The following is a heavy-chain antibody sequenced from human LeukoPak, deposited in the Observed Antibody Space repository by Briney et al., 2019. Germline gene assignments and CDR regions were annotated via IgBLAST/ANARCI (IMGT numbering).Heavy chain of an antibody. CDR1: GFTFSSYW. J-gene: IGHJ4*02. Sequence: GSLGLSCAASGFTFSSYWMSWVRPAPGKGLEWVANIKQDGSEKYYVDSVKGRFTISRDNAKNSVYLQMNSLRAEDTAVYYCARAGWPYYFDYWGQGTLVTVSS. CDR2: IKQDGSEK. D-gene: IGHD6-19*01. V-gene: IGHV3-7*01. CDR3: ARAGWPYYFDY.